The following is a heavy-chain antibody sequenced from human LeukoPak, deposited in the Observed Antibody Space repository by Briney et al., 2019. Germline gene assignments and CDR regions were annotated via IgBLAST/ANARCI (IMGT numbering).Heavy chain of an antibody. CDR1: GDSIINYY. Sequence: PSETLSLTCTVSGDSIINYYLSWIRQSPGKGLEWIGYIYYSGSTKYNPSLKSRVTISVDTSKNQFSLKLSSVTAADTAVYYCARHRGSGSPYFDYWGQGTLVTASS. D-gene: IGHD3-10*01. V-gene: IGHV4-59*08. CDR2: IYYSGST. CDR3: ARHRGSGSPYFDY. J-gene: IGHJ4*02.